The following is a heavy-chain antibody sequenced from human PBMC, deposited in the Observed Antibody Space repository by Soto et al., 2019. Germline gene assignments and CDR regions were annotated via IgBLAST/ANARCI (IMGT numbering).Heavy chain of an antibody. CDR2: IDVSDSYT. CDR1: GYKFSTYW. D-gene: IGHD1-26*01. Sequence: SGESLKISCKGSGYKFSTYWINWVRQMPGKGLEWMGRIDVSDSYTNYNPSFEGHVSISADKSSSTVYLQWSSLKAADTAIYYCAKRRVGDAFDVWGQGTMVTVSS. J-gene: IGHJ3*01. V-gene: IGHV5-10-1*01. CDR3: AKRRVGDAFDV.